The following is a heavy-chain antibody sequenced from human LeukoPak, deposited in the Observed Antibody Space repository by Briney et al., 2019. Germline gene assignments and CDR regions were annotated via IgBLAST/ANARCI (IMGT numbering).Heavy chain of an antibody. J-gene: IGHJ6*03. CDR2: IYTSGST. CDR3: ARAGQDIVVVPAARVYYYYMDV. CDR1: GGSISSYY. V-gene: IGHV4-4*09. Sequence: SETLSLTCTVSGGSISSYYWSWIRQPPGKGLEWIGNIYTSGSTNYNPSLKSRVTISVDTSKNQFSLKLSSVTAADTAVYYCARAGQDIVVVPAARVYYYYMDVWGKGTTVTVSS. D-gene: IGHD2-2*01.